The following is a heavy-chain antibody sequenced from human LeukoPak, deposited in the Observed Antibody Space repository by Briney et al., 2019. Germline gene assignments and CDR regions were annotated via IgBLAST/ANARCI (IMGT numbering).Heavy chain of an antibody. CDR1: GGTFSSYT. V-gene: IGHV1-69*02. Sequence: GASVKVSCKASGGTFSSYTTSWVRQAPGQGLEWMGRIIPILGIANYAQKFQGRVTITADKSTSTAYMELSSLRSEDTAVYYCASGYCSSTSCYLYYMDVWGKGTTVTVSS. CDR2: IIPILGIA. J-gene: IGHJ6*03. CDR3: ASGYCSSTSCYLYYMDV. D-gene: IGHD2-2*03.